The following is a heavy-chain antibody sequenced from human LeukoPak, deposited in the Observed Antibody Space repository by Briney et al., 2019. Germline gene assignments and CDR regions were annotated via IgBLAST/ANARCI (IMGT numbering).Heavy chain of an antibody. CDR2: ISGSGGST. V-gene: IGHV3-23*01. CDR1: LFTFTTYA. CDR3: AKDLSRSSWTYYFDY. D-gene: IGHD6-13*01. Sequence: PGGSLRLSRAASLFTFTTYAMSGVRPAPAKGLDWVSAISGSGGSTYYADSVKGRFTISSDNTKNTLSLQMNGLSADDTAVYYCAKDLSRSSWTYYFDYWGQGTLVTVSS. J-gene: IGHJ4*02.